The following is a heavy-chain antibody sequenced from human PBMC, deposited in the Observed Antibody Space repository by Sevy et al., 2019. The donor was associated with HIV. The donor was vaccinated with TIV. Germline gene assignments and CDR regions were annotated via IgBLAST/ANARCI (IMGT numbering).Heavy chain of an antibody. D-gene: IGHD6-19*01. Sequence: GGSLRLSCAASGFTLSDYAMHWVRQAPGKGLEYVSGISSHGGYIFYANSVKGRFTISRDTSKNTRYLQMGSLRGEDKAVYYCAREDRAEAGTGGFDYWGLGTLVTVSS. J-gene: IGHJ4*02. CDR1: GFTLSDYA. CDR2: ISSHGGYI. CDR3: AREDRAEAGTGGFDY. V-gene: IGHV3-64*01.